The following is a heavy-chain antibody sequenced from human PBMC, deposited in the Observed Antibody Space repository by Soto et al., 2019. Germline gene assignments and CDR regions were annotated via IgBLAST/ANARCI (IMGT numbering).Heavy chain of an antibody. Sequence: GGSLRLSCTASGFTVSTNYMSWVRQAPGKGLEWVSIIYTGGDAYYTDSVKGRFTISRDNSKNMLYLQMNSLGTEDTAVYYCASRNNPFGTYDYWGQGTLVTVSS. CDR1: GFTVSTNY. J-gene: IGHJ4*02. CDR3: ASRNNPFGTYDY. V-gene: IGHV3-66*01. CDR2: IYTGGDA. D-gene: IGHD1-1*01.